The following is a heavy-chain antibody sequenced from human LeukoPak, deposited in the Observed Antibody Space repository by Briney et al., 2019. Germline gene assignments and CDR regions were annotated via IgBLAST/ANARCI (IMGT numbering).Heavy chain of an antibody. V-gene: IGHV1-18*01. Sequence: ASVTVSCKASGYTFTSFGISWVRQAPGQGLEWMGWISAYNGNTNYAQKLQGRVTMTTDTSTSTAYMELRSLRSDDTAVYYCARDNCGGDCYGWFDPWGQGTLVTVSS. CDR3: ARDNCGGDCYGWFDP. CDR2: ISAYNGNT. D-gene: IGHD2-21*01. CDR1: GYTFTSFG. J-gene: IGHJ5*02.